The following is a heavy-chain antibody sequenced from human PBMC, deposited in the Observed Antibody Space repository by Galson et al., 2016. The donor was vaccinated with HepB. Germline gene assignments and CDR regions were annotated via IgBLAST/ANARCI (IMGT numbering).Heavy chain of an antibody. Sequence: QSGAEVKKPGESLKISCQGSGYTFTDYWIGWVRQMPGKGLEWMGIMYPDDSDTRYSPSFQGQVTFSADKAISTAYRQWSSRKASDTAMYYCARRPDGMDVWGQGTTVIVSS. CDR2: MYPDDSDT. CDR3: ARRPDGMDV. J-gene: IGHJ6*01. CDR1: GYTFTDYW. V-gene: IGHV5-51*01.